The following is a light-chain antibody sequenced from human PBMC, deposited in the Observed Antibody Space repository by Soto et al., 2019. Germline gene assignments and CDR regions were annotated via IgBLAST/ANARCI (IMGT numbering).Light chain of an antibody. CDR2: DVT. CDR1: SSDVGGYNY. Sequence: QSALTQPASVSGSPGQSITISCTGTSSDVGGYNYVSWYQQHPGKAPELMIYDVTNRPSGVSNRFSGSKSGNTASLTITGLQAEDEADYYCNSYTGFSTLVFGTGTKLTVL. V-gene: IGLV2-14*03. CDR3: NSYTGFSTLV. J-gene: IGLJ1*01.